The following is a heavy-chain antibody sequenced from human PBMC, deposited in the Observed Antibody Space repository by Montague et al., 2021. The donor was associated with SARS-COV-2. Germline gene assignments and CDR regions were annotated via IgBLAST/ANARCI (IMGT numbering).Heavy chain of an antibody. J-gene: IGHJ4*02. D-gene: IGHD5-12*01. CDR3: ARDPLRLKWLRPFDY. CDR2: ITPSGST. V-gene: IGHV4-34*01. CDR1: NRSFSSYY. Sequence: SETLSLTCAVYNRSFSSYYWSWIRQPPGKGLEWIGDITPSGSTNHSPSLRSRVTLSVDTSKNQFSLDLSSVTAADTAVYYCARDPLRLKWLRPFDYWGQGSLVTVSS.